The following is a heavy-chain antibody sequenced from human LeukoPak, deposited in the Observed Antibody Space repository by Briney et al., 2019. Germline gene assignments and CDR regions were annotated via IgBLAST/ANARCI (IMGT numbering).Heavy chain of an antibody. Sequence: GGSLRLSCAVSGFTVNSNYMSWVRQAPGKGLEWVSAISGSGGSTYYADSVKGRFTISRDNSKNTLYLQMNSLRAEDTAVYYCAKPPPGLAVAETGWGQGTLVTVSS. CDR2: ISGSGGST. CDR1: GFTVNSNY. CDR3: AKPPPGLAVAETG. D-gene: IGHD6-19*01. J-gene: IGHJ4*02. V-gene: IGHV3-23*01.